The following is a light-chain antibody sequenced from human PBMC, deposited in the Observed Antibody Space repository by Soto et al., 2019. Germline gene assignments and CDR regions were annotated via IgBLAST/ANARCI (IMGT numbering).Light chain of an antibody. V-gene: IGKV3-15*01. CDR1: QSVTNT. J-gene: IGKJ1*01. Sequence: IVMTQSPATLSVSPGERVTISCRASQSVTNTLAWYQRKPGQAPRLLISYASRGATGIPARFSGSGSGTEFTLTISSLQSEDFAVYYCQQYNNWHTWTFGQGTKVDIK. CDR2: YAS. CDR3: QQYNNWHTWT.